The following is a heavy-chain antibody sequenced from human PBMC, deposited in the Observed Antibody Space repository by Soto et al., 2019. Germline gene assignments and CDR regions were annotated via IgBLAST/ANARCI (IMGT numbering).Heavy chain of an antibody. D-gene: IGHD5-18*01. V-gene: IGHV1-58*01. Sequence: SVKVSCKASVVTFTSSAVQWVRQARGQRLEWIGWIVVGSGSTDYAQKFQERVTLTRDMSTSTAYMELSSLRSEETAVYYCAADKGYSYGYGSYWGQGTLATVSS. CDR2: IVVGSGST. J-gene: IGHJ4*02. CDR3: AADKGYSYGYGSY. CDR1: VVTFTSSA.